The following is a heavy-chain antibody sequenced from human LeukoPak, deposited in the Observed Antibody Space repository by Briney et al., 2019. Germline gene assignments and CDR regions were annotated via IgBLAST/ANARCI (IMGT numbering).Heavy chain of an antibody. CDR2: ISSSGSTI. Sequence: PGGSLRLSCAASGFTFSSYTMNWVRQAPGKGLEWLSYISSSGSTIYYADSVKGRFTIPRDNAKNSLYLQMNSLRAEDTAVYYCARDSVVRYCSSTSCPSDYWGQGTLVTVSS. D-gene: IGHD2-2*01. V-gene: IGHV3-48*01. CDR3: ARDSVVRYCSSTSCPSDY. J-gene: IGHJ4*02. CDR1: GFTFSSYT.